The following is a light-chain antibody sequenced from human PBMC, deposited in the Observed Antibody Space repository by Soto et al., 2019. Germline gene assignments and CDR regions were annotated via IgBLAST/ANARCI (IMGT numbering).Light chain of an antibody. V-gene: IGKV1-39*01. CDR1: RSVRSY. Sequence: DIQMTQSPTSLSASVGDRVSITCRASRSVRSYLNWYQQKPGKAPRLLIYGASRSQSGVPARFSGSGSGTDFTLTISSLQSEDFAVYSCLQYHNLWAFGQGTKVEIK. CDR2: GAS. CDR3: LQYHNLWA. J-gene: IGKJ1*01.